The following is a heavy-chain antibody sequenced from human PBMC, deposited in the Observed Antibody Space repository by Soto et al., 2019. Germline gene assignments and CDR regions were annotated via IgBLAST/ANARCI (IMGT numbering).Heavy chain of an antibody. V-gene: IGHV3-33*01. J-gene: IGHJ3*02. Sequence: PGGSLRLSCAASGFTFSSYGMHWVRQAPGKGLEWVAVIWYDGSNKYYAGSVKGRFTISRDNSKNTLYLQMNSLRAEDTAVYFCARDYDILTGYYSKWDAFDIWGQGTMVTVSS. CDR2: IWYDGSNK. CDR1: GFTFSSYG. CDR3: ARDYDILTGYYSKWDAFDI. D-gene: IGHD3-9*01.